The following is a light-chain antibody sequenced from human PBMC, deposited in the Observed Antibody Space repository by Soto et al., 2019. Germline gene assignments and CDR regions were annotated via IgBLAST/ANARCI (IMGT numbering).Light chain of an antibody. CDR2: DIA. J-gene: IGLJ1*01. Sequence: QSVLTQPPSASGSPGQSVTISCTGTSSDIGVYNYVSWYQQHPGKAPKLIIYDIANRPSGVSYRFSGSKSANTASLTISGLQADDEADYYCVSFTTKKSYVFGTGTKVTVL. V-gene: IGLV2-14*03. CDR1: SSDIGVYNY. CDR3: VSFTTKKSYV.